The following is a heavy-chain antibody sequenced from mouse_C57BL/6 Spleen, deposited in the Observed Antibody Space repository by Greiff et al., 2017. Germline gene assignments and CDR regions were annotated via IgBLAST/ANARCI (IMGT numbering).Heavy chain of an antibody. V-gene: IGHV5-17*01. CDR3: ARRGSSVPDYAMDY. Sequence: EVMLVESGGGLVKPGGSLKLSCAASGFTFSDYGMHWVRQAPEKGLEWVAYISSGSSTLYYADTVKGRFTISRDNAKNTLFLQMTSLRSEDTAMFYCARRGSSVPDYAMDYWGQGASVTVSS. CDR2: ISSGSSTL. CDR1: GFTFSDYG. D-gene: IGHD1-1*01. J-gene: IGHJ4*01.